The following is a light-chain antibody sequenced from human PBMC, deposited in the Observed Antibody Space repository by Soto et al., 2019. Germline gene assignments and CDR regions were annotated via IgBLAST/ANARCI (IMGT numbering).Light chain of an antibody. Sequence: EIVLTQSPATLSLSPGERATLSCRASQSVSSYLAWYQQKPGQAPRLLIYDASNRATGIPARFSGSGSGTDFTLTISSLEPEDFAVYYCQQRSNLITFGQGTRLEV. J-gene: IGKJ5*01. CDR2: DAS. V-gene: IGKV3-11*01. CDR1: QSVSSY. CDR3: QQRSNLIT.